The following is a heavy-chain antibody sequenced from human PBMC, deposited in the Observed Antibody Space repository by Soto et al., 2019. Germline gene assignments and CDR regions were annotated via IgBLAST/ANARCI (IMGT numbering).Heavy chain of an antibody. Sequence: QVPLVQSGAEVKKPGASVKVSCKAFGYTFKAFYMHWVRQAPGQGLEWMGVVNPSGEGTSYAQKCQGRVTMTRDTSTSTVYMELSSLRSEDTAVYYCARVALGYDYADVWGQGTTVTVSS. CDR3: ARVALGYDYADV. CDR2: VNPSGEGT. D-gene: IGHD4-17*01. CDR1: GYTFKAFY. J-gene: IGHJ6*02. V-gene: IGHV1-46*02.